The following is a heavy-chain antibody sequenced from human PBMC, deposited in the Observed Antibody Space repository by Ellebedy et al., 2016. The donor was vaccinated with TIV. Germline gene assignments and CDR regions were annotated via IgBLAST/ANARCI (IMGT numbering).Heavy chain of an antibody. D-gene: IGHD3-22*01. J-gene: IGHJ2*01. CDR2: MSYSVGT. CDR3: ARYWNYYYSTGTEESYWYFDL. CDR1: GGSMGPYS. Sequence: SETLSLTXAVSGGSMGPYSWSWIRQPPGKGLEWIGFMSYSVGTKYNASLQSRVSMPVDTSKKEFSLRLTSVTAADTAVYYCARYWNYYYSTGTEESYWYFDLWGRGTLVTVSS. V-gene: IGHV4-59*01.